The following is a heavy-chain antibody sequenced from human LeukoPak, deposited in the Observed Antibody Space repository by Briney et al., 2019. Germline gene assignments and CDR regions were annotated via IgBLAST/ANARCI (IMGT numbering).Heavy chain of an antibody. CDR3: ARAFIRGDSSGYHAFDI. Sequence: GGSLRLSCASSRFTFSSYSMNWVRQAPGKGLEWVSSISSSSSYIYYSDSVKGRFTISRDNAKNSLYLQMNSLRAEDTAVYYCARAFIRGDSSGYHAFDIWGQGTMVTVSS. CDR2: ISSSSSYI. D-gene: IGHD3-22*01. J-gene: IGHJ3*02. V-gene: IGHV3-21*01. CDR1: RFTFSSYS.